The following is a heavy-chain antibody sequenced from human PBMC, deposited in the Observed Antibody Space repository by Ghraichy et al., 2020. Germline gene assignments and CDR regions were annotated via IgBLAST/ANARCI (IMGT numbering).Heavy chain of an antibody. CDR1: GDSISSSNW. CDR2: IYHSGST. J-gene: IGHJ6*02. Sequence: SETLSLTCAVSGDSISSSNWWSWVRQPPGKGLEWIGEIYHSGSTNYNPSLKSRVTISVDKSKNQFSLKLSSVTAADTAVYYCARPRPGVSYGMDVWGQGTTVTVSS. V-gene: IGHV4-4*02. CDR3: ARPRPGVSYGMDV. D-gene: IGHD3-10*01.